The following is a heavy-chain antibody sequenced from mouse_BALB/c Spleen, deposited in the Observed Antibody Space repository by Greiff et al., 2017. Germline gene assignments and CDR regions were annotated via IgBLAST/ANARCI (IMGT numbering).Heavy chain of an antibody. D-gene: IGHD2-4*01. V-gene: IGHV1S29*02. CDR2: IYPYNGGT. J-gene: IGHJ4*01. Sequence: VQLQQSGPELVKPGASVKISCKASGYTFTDYNMHWVKQSHGKSLEWIGYIYPYNGGTGYNQKFKSKATLTVDNSSSTAYMALRSLTSEDSAVYYCARSEGLRGYYAMDYWGQGTSVTVSS. CDR3: ARSEGLRGYYAMDY. CDR1: GYTFTDYN.